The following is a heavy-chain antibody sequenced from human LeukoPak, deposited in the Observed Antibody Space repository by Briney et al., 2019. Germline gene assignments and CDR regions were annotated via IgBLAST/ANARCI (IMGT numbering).Heavy chain of an antibody. CDR3: AKGNYGEKIDY. V-gene: IGHV3-23*01. J-gene: IGHJ4*02. Sequence: SGGSLRLSCVASGFTFSRHGMTWFRQAPGKGLEWVSGISASGGITYHADSVKGRFTMSRDNSKNTVYLQMNSLRAEDTAAYYCAKGNYGEKIDYWGQGTLVTVSS. D-gene: IGHD4-17*01. CDR1: GFTFSRHG. CDR2: ISASGGIT.